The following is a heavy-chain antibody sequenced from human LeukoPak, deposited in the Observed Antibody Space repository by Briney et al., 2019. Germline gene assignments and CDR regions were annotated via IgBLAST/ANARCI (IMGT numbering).Heavy chain of an antibody. V-gene: IGHV1-69*05. CDR2: IIPIFGTA. J-gene: IGHJ5*02. D-gene: IGHD6-13*01. CDR1: GGTFSSYA. CDR3: ARGRDVSNQQLAQKNCFDP. Sequence: ASVKVSCKSSGGTFSSYAISWVRQAPGQGLGWMGGIIPIFGTANYAQKFQGRVTITTDESTSTAYMELSSLRSEDTAVYYCARGRDVSNQQLAQKNCFDPWGQGTLVTVSS.